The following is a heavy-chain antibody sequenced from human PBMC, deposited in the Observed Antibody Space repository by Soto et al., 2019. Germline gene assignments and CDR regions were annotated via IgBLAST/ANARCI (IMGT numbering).Heavy chain of an antibody. J-gene: IGHJ4*02. D-gene: IGHD3-9*01. CDR1: GFTFSNAW. V-gene: IGHV3-15*01. CDR3: TTVSPILTGHGDY. CDR2: IKSKTDGGTT. Sequence: EVQLVESGGGLVKPGGSLRLSCAASGFTFSNAWMSWVRQAPGKGQEWVGRIKSKTDGGTTDYAAPVKGRFTISRDDSKNTLYLQMNSLKTEDTAVYYCTTVSPILTGHGDYWGQGTLVTVSS.